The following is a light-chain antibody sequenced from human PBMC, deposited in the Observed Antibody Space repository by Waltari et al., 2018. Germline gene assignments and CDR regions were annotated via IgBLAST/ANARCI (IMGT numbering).Light chain of an antibody. CDR1: SSAVGGYKY. Sequence: QSALTQPASVSGSPGQSITISCTGPSSAVGGYKYVSWHQQHPGKAPKLIIYDVSNRPSGVSNRFSGSKSGNTASLTISGLQAEDEAEYFCSSYTSARTWVFGGGTKLTVL. V-gene: IGLV2-14*03. J-gene: IGLJ3*02. CDR3: SSYTSARTWV. CDR2: DVS.